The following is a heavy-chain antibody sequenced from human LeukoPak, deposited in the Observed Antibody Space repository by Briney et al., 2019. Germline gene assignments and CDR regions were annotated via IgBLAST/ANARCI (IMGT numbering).Heavy chain of an antibody. Sequence: PSETLSLTCTVSGGSISSGDYYWSWIRQPPGKGLEWIGYIYYSGSTYYNPSFKSRVTISVDTSKNQFSLKLSSVTAADTAVYYCASQKWELPYYFDYWGQGTLVTVSS. CDR3: ASQKWELPYYFDY. CDR2: IYYSGST. CDR1: GGSISSGDYY. J-gene: IGHJ4*02. V-gene: IGHV4-30-4*08. D-gene: IGHD1-26*01.